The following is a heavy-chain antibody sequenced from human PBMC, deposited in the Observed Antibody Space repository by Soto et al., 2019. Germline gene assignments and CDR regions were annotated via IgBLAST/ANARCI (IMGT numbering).Heavy chain of an antibody. J-gene: IGHJ4*02. CDR2: INPSGGST. Sequence: ASGKVSCKASGYTFTSYDMHWVRQAPGQGLEWMGIINPSGGSTSYAQKFQGRVNMTRDTSTSTVYMELSSLRSEDTAVYYCASGXVAATTYFDYWGQGTLVTVSS. CDR1: GYTFTSYD. D-gene: IGHD2-15*01. V-gene: IGHV1-46*03. CDR3: ASGXVAATTYFDY.